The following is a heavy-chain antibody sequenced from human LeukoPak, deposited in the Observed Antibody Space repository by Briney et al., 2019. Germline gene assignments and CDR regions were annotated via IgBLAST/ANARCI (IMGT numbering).Heavy chain of an antibody. CDR2: ISANGDYT. CDR1: GFTFSTHG. V-gene: IGHV3-23*01. J-gene: IGHJ4*02. D-gene: IGHD3-9*01. Sequence: PGGSLRLSRAASGFTFSTHGMTWVRQAPGKGLEWVSIISANGDYTYYADSVKGRFTISRDNSKNTMYMQMNCLRTDDTAIYYCAKDRGYHDKTGYRTFDYWGRGTLVTVSS. CDR3: AKDRGYHDKTGYRTFDY.